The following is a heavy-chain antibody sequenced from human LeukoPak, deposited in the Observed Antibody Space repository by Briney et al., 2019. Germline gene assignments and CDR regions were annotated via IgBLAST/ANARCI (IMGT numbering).Heavy chain of an antibody. V-gene: IGHV1-2*02. D-gene: IGHD3-22*01. Sequence: GASVTVSCKTSGYTFTVYYVHWVRQAPGQGLEWMGWISPNSGGTNYAQRFQGRVTMTRDTSISTAYMELSRLKSDDTAVYYCARSSGYSPQDFDYWGQGTLVTVSS. J-gene: IGHJ4*02. CDR2: ISPNSGGT. CDR3: ARSSGYSPQDFDY. CDR1: GYTFTVYY.